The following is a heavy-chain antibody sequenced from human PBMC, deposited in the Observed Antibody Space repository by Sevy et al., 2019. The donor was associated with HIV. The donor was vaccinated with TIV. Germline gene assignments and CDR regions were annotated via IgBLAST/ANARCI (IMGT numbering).Heavy chain of an antibody. Sequence: SETLSLTCTVSGGSINNNNYFWDWIRQPPGKGLEWVGSMFYSGKSYYNPSLRSRVTISLDTSKNEVSLKLRSVTAADTALDYFARQGSSSYNRFDPWGQGTLVTVSS. V-gene: IGHV4-39*01. CDR3: ARQGSSSYNRFDP. D-gene: IGHD6-13*01. J-gene: IGHJ5*02. CDR2: MFYSGKS. CDR1: GGSINNNNYF.